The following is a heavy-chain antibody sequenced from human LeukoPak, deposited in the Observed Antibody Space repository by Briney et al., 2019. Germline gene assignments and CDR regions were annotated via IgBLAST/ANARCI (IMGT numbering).Heavy chain of an antibody. CDR3: ARNPRTGTRSAFEI. CDR2: ISGSGGST. D-gene: IGHD1-7*01. J-gene: IGHJ3*02. V-gene: IGHV3-23*01. CDR1: GFTFSSYS. Sequence: GGSLRLSCAASGFTFSSYSMNWVRQAPGKGLEWVSAISGSGGSTYYADSVKGRFTISRDNSKNTLYLQMNSLRAEDTAVYYCARNPRTGTRSAFEIWGQGTMVTVSS.